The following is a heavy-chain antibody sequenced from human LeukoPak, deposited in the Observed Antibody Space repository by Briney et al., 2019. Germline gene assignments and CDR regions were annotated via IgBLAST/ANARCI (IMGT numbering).Heavy chain of an antibody. CDR3: AKDRLQSGEDAFDI. Sequence: PSETLSLTCAVYGGSFSGYSWSWIRQPPGKGLEWIGEINHSGSTNYNPSLKSRVTISVDTSKNQFSLKLSSVTAEDTAVYYCAKDRLQSGEDAFDIWGQGTMVTVSS. V-gene: IGHV4-34*01. J-gene: IGHJ3*02. D-gene: IGHD3-10*01. CDR1: GGSFSGYS. CDR2: INHSGST.